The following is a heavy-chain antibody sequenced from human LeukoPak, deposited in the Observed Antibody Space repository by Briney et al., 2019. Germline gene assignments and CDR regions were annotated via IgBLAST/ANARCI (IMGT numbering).Heavy chain of an antibody. D-gene: IGHD5-12*01. CDR1: GFTFSSYS. CDR3: ARDQGWLRLNYYYYYGMDV. Sequence: GGSLRLSCAASGFTFSSYSMNWVRQAPGKGLEWVSSISSSSSYIYYADSVKGRFTISRDNAKNSLYLQMNSLRAEDTAVYYCARDQGWLRLNYYYYYGMDVWGQGTTVTIS. J-gene: IGHJ6*02. V-gene: IGHV3-21*01. CDR2: ISSSSSYI.